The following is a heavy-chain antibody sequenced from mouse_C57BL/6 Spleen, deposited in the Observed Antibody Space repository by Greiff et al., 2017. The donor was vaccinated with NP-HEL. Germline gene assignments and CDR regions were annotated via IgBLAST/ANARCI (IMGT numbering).Heavy chain of an antibody. V-gene: IGHV1-69*01. CDR3: ALYYDYDWCAY. CDR1: GYTFTSYW. Sequence: QVQLQQSGAELVMPGASVKLSCKASGYTFTSYWMHWVKQRPGQGLEWIGEIDPSDSYTNYNQKFKGKSTLTVDKSSSTAYMQLSSLTSEDSAVYYCALYYDYDWCAYWGQGTLVTVSA. D-gene: IGHD2-4*01. CDR2: IDPSDSYT. J-gene: IGHJ3*01.